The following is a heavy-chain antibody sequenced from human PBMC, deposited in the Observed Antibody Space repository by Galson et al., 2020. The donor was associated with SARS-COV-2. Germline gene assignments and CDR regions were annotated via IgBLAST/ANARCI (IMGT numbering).Heavy chain of an antibody. V-gene: IGHV3-30*02. D-gene: IGHD3-10*01. CDR3: AKDTLREFIDY. CDR1: GFTFSYYG. CDR2: IPHDGSTT. J-gene: IGHJ4*02. Sequence: GGSLRLSCATFGFTFSYYGMHWVRQAPGKGLEWVAYIPHDGSTTYYADSVKGRFTISRDNSKNTVDLQMNRLRGEDTDVYYCAKDTLREFIDYWGQGTLVTVSS.